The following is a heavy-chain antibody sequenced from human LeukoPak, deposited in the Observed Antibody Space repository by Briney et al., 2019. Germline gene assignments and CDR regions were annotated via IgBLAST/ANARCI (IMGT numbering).Heavy chain of an antibody. Sequence: GGSLRLSCAASGFTFDDYAMHWVRQAPGKGLEWVSGISRNSGSIGYADSVKGRFTISRDNAKNSLYLQMNSLRAEDTALYYCARDGTIAVAGTDYWGQGTLVTVSS. D-gene: IGHD6-19*01. CDR1: GFTFDDYA. J-gene: IGHJ4*02. V-gene: IGHV3-9*01. CDR3: ARDGTIAVAGTDY. CDR2: ISRNSGSI.